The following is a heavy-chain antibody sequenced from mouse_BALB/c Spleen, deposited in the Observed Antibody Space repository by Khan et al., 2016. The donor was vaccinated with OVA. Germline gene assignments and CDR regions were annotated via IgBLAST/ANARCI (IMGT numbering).Heavy chain of an antibody. J-gene: IGHJ3*01. CDR2: INTGGAYT. D-gene: IGHD1-1*01. CDR3: ARIAYYYNSEGVAY. CDR1: GFTFSTYG. V-gene: IGHV5-6*01. Sequence: EVELVESGGDFVRPGGSLKLSCAASGFTFSTYGMSWVRQTPDKRLEWVATINTGGAYTYYPDSVKGRFTISRDNTKNTLYLQLSSLKSEDTAIXYCARIAYYYNSEGVAYWGQGTLVTVSA.